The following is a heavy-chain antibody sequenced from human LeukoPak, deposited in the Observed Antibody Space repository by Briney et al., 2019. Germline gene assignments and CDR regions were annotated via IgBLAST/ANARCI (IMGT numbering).Heavy chain of an antibody. CDR2: ISDIEGTT. CDR3: ARHDSFIPF. CDR1: GFNFNYYA. V-gene: IGHV3-23*01. D-gene: IGHD3-16*02. J-gene: IGHJ4*02. Sequence: GGSLRLSCAASGFNFNYYAMSWVRQAPGKGLEWVSGISDIEGTTYYTDSVKGRFTIFRDNTKNTVYLQMNNLRADDTAVYFCARHDSFIPFWGQGTLVTVPS.